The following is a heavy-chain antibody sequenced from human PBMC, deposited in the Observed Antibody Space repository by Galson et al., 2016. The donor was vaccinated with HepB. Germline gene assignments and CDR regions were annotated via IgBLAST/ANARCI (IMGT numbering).Heavy chain of an antibody. D-gene: IGHD3-22*01. V-gene: IGHV2-5*02. Sequence: PALVKPPQTLTLTCTFSGFSLSTSGVTVGWIRQPPGKALEWLALIYWDDDKRYSPSLKSRLTITKDTSKNQIVLTMTNMDPVDTGTYYCSHRHRDIEVVTAYAFDIWGQGTMVTVSP. CDR3: SHRHRDIEVVTAYAFDI. CDR2: IYWDDDK. J-gene: IGHJ3*02. CDR1: GFSLSTSGVT.